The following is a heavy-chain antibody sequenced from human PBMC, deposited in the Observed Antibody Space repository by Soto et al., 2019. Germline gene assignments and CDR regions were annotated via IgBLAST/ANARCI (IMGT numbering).Heavy chain of an antibody. J-gene: IGHJ6*02. CDR1: GFTFSSYG. CDR2: ISYDGSNK. CDR3: AKEVPLWSGYYSYYYGMGV. V-gene: IGHV3-30*18. Sequence: PGGSLRLSCAASGFTFSSYGMHWVRQAPGKGLEWVAVISYDGSNKYYADSVKGRFTISRDNSKNTLYLQMNSLRAEDTAVYYCAKEVPLWSGYYSYYYGMGVWGQGTTVTVSS. D-gene: IGHD3-3*01.